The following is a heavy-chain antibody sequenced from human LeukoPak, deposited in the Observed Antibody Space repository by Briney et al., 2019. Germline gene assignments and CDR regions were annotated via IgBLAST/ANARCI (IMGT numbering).Heavy chain of an antibody. J-gene: IGHJ4*02. CDR2: IWNDGSNK. CDR3: ARASGSFDY. CDR1: GFIFSIYG. Sequence: GFLRLSCAASGFIFSIYGMHWVRQSPGKGLEWVAVIWNDGSNKYYADSVKGRFTISRDNSKNTLFLQMNSLRAEDTAVYYCARASGSFDYWGQGTLVTVSS. V-gene: IGHV3-33*01. D-gene: IGHD1-26*01.